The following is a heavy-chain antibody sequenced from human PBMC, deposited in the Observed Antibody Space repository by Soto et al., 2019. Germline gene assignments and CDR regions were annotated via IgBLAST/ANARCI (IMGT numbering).Heavy chain of an antibody. Sequence: PGGSLRLSCAASGFTFDDYTMHWVRQAPGKGLEWVSLISWDGGSTYYADSVKGRFTISRDNSKNSLFLQMNSLRTDDTALYYCAKDKVRGYSYGPSDCWGQGTLVTSPQ. D-gene: IGHD5-18*01. CDR3: AKDKVRGYSYGPSDC. CDR1: GFTFDDYT. J-gene: IGHJ4*02. CDR2: ISWDGGST. V-gene: IGHV3-43*01.